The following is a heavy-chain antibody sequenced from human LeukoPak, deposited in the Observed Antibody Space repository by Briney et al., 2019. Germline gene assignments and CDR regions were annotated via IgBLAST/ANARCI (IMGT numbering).Heavy chain of an antibody. D-gene: IGHD3-16*01. CDR2: IYHSGST. J-gene: IGHJ4*02. Sequence: SQTLSLTCAVSGGSISSGGYSWSWIRQPPGKGLEWIGYIYHSGSTYYNPSLKSRVTISVDRSKNQFSLKLSSVTAADTAVYYCARGGGPNDPFDYWGQGTLVTASS. V-gene: IGHV4-30-2*01. CDR3: ARGGGPNDPFDY. CDR1: GGSISSGGYS.